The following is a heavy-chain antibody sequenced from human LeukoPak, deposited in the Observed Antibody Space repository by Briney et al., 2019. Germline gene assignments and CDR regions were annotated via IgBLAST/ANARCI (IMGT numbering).Heavy chain of an antibody. CDR1: GYTFTGYY. V-gene: IGHV1-2*02. J-gene: IGHJ4*02. CDR2: INPNSGGT. CDR3: ARAGYNWSQYYFDY. Sequence: ASVKVSCKASGYTFTGYYMHWVRQAPGQGLEWMGWINPNSGGTDYAQNFQGRVTMTRDTSISTAYMELSGLRSDDTAVYYCARAGYNWSQYYFDYWGQGTLVTVSP. D-gene: IGHD1-20*01.